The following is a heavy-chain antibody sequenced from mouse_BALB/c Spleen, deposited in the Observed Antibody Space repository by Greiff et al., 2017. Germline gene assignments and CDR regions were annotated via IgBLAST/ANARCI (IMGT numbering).Heavy chain of an antibody. CDR1: GYSITSGYY. J-gene: IGHJ3*01. CDR3: ATHYYGSSYGAY. Sequence: EVQLQQSGPGLVKPSQSLSLTCSVTGYSITSGYYWNWIRQFPGNKLEWMGYISYDGSNNYNPSLKNRISIPRDTSKNQFFLKLNSVTTEDTATYYCATHYYGSSYGAYWGQGTLVTVSA. D-gene: IGHD1-1*01. CDR2: ISYDGSN. V-gene: IGHV3-6*02.